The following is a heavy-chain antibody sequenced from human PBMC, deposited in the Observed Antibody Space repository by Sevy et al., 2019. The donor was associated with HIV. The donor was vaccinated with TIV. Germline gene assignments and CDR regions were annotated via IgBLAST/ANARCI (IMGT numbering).Heavy chain of an antibody. Sequence: GGSLRLSCAASGFTFNTHVMNWVRQAPGKGLEWVSSISGFGNTYYADSVRGRFTISRDNAKNTLYLQMNSLGADDTAVYYCAKVLNPALESMMEVTVRSLKGFDVWGQGTMVTVS. D-gene: IGHD3-22*01. CDR1: GFTFNTHV. J-gene: IGHJ3*01. CDR2: ISGFGNT. V-gene: IGHV3-23*01. CDR3: AKVLNPALESMMEVTVRSLKGFDV.